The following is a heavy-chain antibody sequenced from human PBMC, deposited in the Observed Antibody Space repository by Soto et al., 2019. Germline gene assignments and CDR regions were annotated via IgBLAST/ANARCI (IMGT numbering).Heavy chain of an antibody. CDR2: LSYDGSSK. D-gene: IGHD2-2*01. CDR1: GFTFSFYA. V-gene: IGHV3-30*18. J-gene: IGHJ4*02. CDR3: AKDGARGSASYLLDS. Sequence: QVQLVESGGGVVQPGRSLRLSCAASGFTFSFYAIHWVRQAPGKGLEWVALLSYDGSSKYYADSVKGRFTISRDNSKNTLNLQMNSLRTDDTAVYYCAKDGARGSASYLLDSWGQGTLVTVSS.